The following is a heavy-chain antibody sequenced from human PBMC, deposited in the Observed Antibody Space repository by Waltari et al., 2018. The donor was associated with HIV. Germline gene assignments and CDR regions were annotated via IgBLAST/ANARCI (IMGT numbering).Heavy chain of an antibody. V-gene: IGHV3-7*01. CDR2: INQAGTER. CDR3: ATTHGSGDYDNDFDY. CDR1: GFALYFYW. Sequence: EVKLEESGGGGVQPGGSLPLRCEASGFALYFYWLSWVRLAQGKGLEWVANINQAGTERHYVDSVRGRFTISRDNGKTSLFLQMNSLSVEDTAVYYCATTHGSGDYDNDFDYWGQGTLV. J-gene: IGHJ4*02. D-gene: IGHD3-10*01.